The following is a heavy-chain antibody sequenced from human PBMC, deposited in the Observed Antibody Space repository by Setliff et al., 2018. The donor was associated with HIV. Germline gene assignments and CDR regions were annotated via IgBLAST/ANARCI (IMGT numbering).Heavy chain of an antibody. CDR2: IYDNEKT. J-gene: IGHJ4*02. CDR1: GGVSGGDMGVHD. CDR3: ARLPQD. V-gene: IGHV4-61*08. Sequence: PSETLSLTCSVSGGVSGGDMGVHDWSWIRQPPGKGLEWIGYIYDNEKTFYNPSLKSRVTITVDTSKNQISLQLTSVTAEDTALYYCARLPQDWGQGTQVTVSS.